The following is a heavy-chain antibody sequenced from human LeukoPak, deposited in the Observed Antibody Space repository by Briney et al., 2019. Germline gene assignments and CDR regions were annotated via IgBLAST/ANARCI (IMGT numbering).Heavy chain of an antibody. V-gene: IGHV3-23*01. CDR3: AKDYYGSGSPFDY. D-gene: IGHD3-10*01. Sequence: VKGRFTISRDNSENTLYLQMNSLRAEDTAVYYCAKDYYGSGSPFDYWGQGTLVTVSS. J-gene: IGHJ4*02.